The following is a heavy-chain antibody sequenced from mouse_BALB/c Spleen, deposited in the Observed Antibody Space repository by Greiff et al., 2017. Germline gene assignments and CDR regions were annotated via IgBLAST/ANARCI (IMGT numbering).Heavy chain of an antibody. CDR2: INPSTGYT. CDR3: ARDSPPY. Sequence: QVQLQQSGAELAQPGASVKMSCKASGYTFTSYWMHWVKQRPGQGLEWIGYINPSTGYTEYNQKFKDKATLTADKSSSTAYMQLSSLTSEDSAVYYCARDSPPYWGQGTLVTVSA. V-gene: IGHV1-7*01. J-gene: IGHJ3*01. CDR1: GYTFTSYW.